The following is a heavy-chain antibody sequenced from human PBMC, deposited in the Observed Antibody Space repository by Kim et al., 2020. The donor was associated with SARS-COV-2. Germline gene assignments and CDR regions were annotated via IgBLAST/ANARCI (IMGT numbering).Heavy chain of an antibody. CDR2: IYYSGST. CDR3: AGRSQHTVGATTPFDI. V-gene: IGHV4-39*01. D-gene: IGHD1-26*01. J-gene: IGHJ3*02. CDR1: GGSISSSSYY. Sequence: SETLSLTCTVSGGSISSSSYYWGWIRQPPGKGLEWIGSIYYSGSTYYNPSLKSRVTISVDTSKNQFSLKLSSVTAADTAVYYCAGRSQHTVGATTPFDIWGQGTMVTVSS.